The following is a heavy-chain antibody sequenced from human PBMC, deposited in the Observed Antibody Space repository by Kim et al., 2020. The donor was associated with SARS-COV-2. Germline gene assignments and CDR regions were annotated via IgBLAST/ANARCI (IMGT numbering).Heavy chain of an antibody. J-gene: IGHJ4*02. V-gene: IGHV3-23*01. CDR3: ARAYCTGATCSGIDN. CDR2: VGGSGAST. Sequence: GSLRLSCVASGFTFSTYAMTWVRQAPGKGLEWVSVVGGSGASTYYADPVKGRFTISRDNSKNTLYVEMNSLRAEDTVVYYCARAYCTGATCSGIDNWGQGTLVAVSS. CDR1: GFTFSTYA. D-gene: IGHD2-15*01.